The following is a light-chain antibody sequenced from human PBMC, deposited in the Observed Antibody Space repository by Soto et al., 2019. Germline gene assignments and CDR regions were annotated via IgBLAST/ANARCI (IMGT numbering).Light chain of an antibody. CDR3: QQYEAVVT. CDR1: QSLTNNY. J-gene: IGKJ1*01. Sequence: EIVLTQSPGTLSLSPGERATLSCRASQSLTNNYFAWYQQKPGRALRLLIDGASTRATGIPDRFSGSGSGTHFTLTSSRLEPVDVAVYYCQQYEAVVTFGQGTKVEI. CDR2: GAS. V-gene: IGKV3-20*01.